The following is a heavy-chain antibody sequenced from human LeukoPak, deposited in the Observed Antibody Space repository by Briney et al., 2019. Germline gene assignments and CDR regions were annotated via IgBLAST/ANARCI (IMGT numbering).Heavy chain of an antibody. CDR1: GYTFTGYY. Sequence: GASAKVSCKASGYTFTGYYMHWVRQAPGQGLEWMGWINPNSGGTNYAQQFQGRVTMTRDTSITTAYMELSRLRSDDTAVYYCAPLGYCSGSTCYNGNWGQGTLVTVSS. CDR3: APLGYCSGSTCYNGN. V-gene: IGHV1-2*02. CDR2: INPNSGGT. J-gene: IGHJ4*02. D-gene: IGHD2-15*01.